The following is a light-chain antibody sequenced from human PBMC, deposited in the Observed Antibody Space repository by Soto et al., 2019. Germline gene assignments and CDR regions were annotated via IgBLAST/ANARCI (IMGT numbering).Light chain of an antibody. Sequence: QTVVTQEPAVSVSPGGTVTLTCGLRSAPLSTTYYPAWCQQAPGQPPRTLIYSTNTRSSGVPDRFSGSIRGNKAALTITGAQADDEAYSYCLLYMGNGIYLFGPGSKVTVL. V-gene: IGLV8-61*01. CDR1: SAPLSTTYY. J-gene: IGLJ1*01. CDR3: LLYMGNGIYL. CDR2: STN.